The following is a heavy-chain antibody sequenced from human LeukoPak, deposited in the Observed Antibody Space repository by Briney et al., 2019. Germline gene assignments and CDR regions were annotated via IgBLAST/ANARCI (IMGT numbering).Heavy chain of an antibody. Sequence: PGRSLRLSCAASGFTFSSYGMHWVRQAPGKGLEWVAVISHDGSNKYYADSVKGRFTISRGNSKNTLYLQMNSLRAEDTAVYYCAKGSKGSGGWELLRYYYYGMDVWGQGTTVTVSS. D-gene: IGHD1-26*01. CDR2: ISHDGSNK. CDR3: AKGSKGSGGWELLRYYYYGMDV. V-gene: IGHV3-30*18. CDR1: GFTFSSYG. J-gene: IGHJ6*01.